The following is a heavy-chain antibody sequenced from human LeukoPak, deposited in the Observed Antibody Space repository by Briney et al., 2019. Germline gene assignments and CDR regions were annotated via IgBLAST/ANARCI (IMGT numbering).Heavy chain of an antibody. CDR2: ISSSGSTI. J-gene: IGHJ4*02. CDR1: GFTFSSYE. D-gene: IGHD6-6*01. CDR3: ARVSSSSSFSFLFDY. Sequence: GGSLRLSCAASGFTFSSYEMNWVRQAPGKGLEWVSYISSSGSTIYYADSVKGRFTISRDNAKNSLYLQMNSLRAEDTAVYYCARVSSSSSFSFLFDYWGQGTLDTVSS. V-gene: IGHV3-48*03.